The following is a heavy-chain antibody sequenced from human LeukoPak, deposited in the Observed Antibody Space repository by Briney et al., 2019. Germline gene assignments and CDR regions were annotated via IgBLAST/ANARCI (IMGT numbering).Heavy chain of an antibody. V-gene: IGHV3-66*02. J-gene: IGHJ4*02. CDR2: IYSGGRT. Sequence: GGSLRLSCAASGFTFSSYAMSWVRQAPGKGLEWVSVIYSGGRTYYADSVKGRFTISRDNSKNTLYLQMNNLRAEDTAVYYCARDGAAGWHHDYWGQGTLVTVSS. D-gene: IGHD6-13*01. CDR1: GFTFSSYA. CDR3: ARDGAAGWHHDY.